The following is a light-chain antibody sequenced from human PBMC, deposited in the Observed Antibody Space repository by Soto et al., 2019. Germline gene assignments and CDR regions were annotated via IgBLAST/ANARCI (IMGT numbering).Light chain of an antibody. Sequence: EIVLTQSPDTLSLSPGDRATLSCRASQSVTSNSLAWYQQRPGQAPRLLIYGTSSRATGIPDRFSGSGSGTDFTITISRLEPEDFAVYFCQRYGSSPLITFGQGTRLE. V-gene: IGKV3-20*01. CDR1: QSVTSNS. CDR3: QRYGSSPLIT. J-gene: IGKJ5*01. CDR2: GTS.